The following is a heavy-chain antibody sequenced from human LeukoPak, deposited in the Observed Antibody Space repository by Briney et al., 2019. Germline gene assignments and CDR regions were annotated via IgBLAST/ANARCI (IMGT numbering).Heavy chain of an antibody. CDR1: GGSISSYY. Sequence: SETLSLTCTVSGGSISSYYWSWIRQPPGEGLEWIGYIYYSGSTKYNPSLKSRVTMSVDTSKNHFSLRLSSVTAADTAVYYCARHFQGTGYYFDYWGQGTLVTVSS. J-gene: IGHJ4*02. CDR2: IYYSGST. V-gene: IGHV4-59*08. CDR3: ARHFQGTGYYFDY. D-gene: IGHD6-19*01.